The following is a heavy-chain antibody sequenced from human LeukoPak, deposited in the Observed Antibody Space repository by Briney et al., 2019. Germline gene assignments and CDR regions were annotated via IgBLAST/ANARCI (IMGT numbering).Heavy chain of an antibody. Sequence: GGSLRLSXAASGFTFSSYGMHWVRQAPGKGLEWVAFIRYDGSNKYYADSVKGRFTISRDNSKNTLYLQMNSLRAEDTAVYYCAKDGGYNYGYDFDYWGQGTLVTVSS. D-gene: IGHD5-18*01. CDR2: IRYDGSNK. J-gene: IGHJ4*02. CDR3: AKDGGYNYGYDFDY. V-gene: IGHV3-30*02. CDR1: GFTFSSYG.